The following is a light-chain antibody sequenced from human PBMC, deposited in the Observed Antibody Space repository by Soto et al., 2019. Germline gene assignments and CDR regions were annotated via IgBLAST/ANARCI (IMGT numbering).Light chain of an antibody. CDR3: QQYGSSLIT. Sequence: EIVLTQSPATLALSPGEGATLSCRASQSVSSYLAWYQQKPGQAPRLLIYGASSRATGIPDRFSGSGSGTDFTLTISRLEPEDFAVYYCQQYGSSLITFGQGTRLEIK. J-gene: IGKJ5*01. CDR1: QSVSSY. CDR2: GAS. V-gene: IGKV3-20*01.